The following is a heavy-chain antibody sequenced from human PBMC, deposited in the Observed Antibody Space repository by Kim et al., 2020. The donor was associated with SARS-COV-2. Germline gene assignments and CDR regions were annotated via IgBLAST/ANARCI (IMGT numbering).Heavy chain of an antibody. CDR1: GFTFSSYG. V-gene: IGHV3-30*18. J-gene: IGHJ3*02. CDR2: ISYDGSNK. Sequence: GGSLRLSCAASGFTFSSYGMHWVRQAPGKGLEWVAVISYDGSNKYYADSVKGRFTISRDNSKNTLYLQMNSLRAEDTAVYYCAKDIKSSGYFLDIWGQGTMVTVSS. CDR3: AKDIKSSGYFLDI. D-gene: IGHD3-22*01.